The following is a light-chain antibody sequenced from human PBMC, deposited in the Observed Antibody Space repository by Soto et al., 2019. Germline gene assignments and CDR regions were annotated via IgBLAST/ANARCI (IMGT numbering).Light chain of an antibody. J-gene: IGLJ3*02. CDR3: GTWDSSLNAEV. CDR2: DNN. CDR1: SSNIGNNY. Sequence: QSVLTQPPSVSAAPGQKVTIYCSGSSSNIGNNYVSWYQQLPGTAPKLLIYDNNKRPSGIPDRFSGSKSGTSATLGITGLQTGDEADYYCGTWDSSLNAEVFGGGTKVTVL. V-gene: IGLV1-51*01.